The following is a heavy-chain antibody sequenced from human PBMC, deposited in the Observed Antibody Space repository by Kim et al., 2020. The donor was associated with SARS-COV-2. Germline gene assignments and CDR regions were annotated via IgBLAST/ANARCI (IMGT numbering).Heavy chain of an antibody. CDR2: GIT. J-gene: IGHJ4*02. Sequence: GITNYSPSHKSRVTISADTAKNQFSREMSSVTAADTAVYYCARVNYVLDYWGRGTLVTVSS. D-gene: IGHD4-4*01. CDR3: ARVNYVLDY. V-gene: IGHV4-59*01.